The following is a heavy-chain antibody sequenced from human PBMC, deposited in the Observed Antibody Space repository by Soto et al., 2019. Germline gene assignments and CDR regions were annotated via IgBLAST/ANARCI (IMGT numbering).Heavy chain of an antibody. D-gene: IGHD3-3*01. J-gene: IGHJ4*02. V-gene: IGHV1-24*01. Sequence: ASVKVSCKVSGYTLTELSMHWVRQAPGKGLEWMGGFDPEDGETIYAQKFQGRVTMTEDTSTDTAYMELSSLRSEDTAVYYCATDKTRITIFGVVTQWGQGTLVTVSS. CDR1: GYTLTELS. CDR3: ATDKTRITIFGVVTQ. CDR2: FDPEDGET.